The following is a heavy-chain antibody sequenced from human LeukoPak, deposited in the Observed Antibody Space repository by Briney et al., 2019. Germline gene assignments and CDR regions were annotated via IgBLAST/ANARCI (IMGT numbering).Heavy chain of an antibody. CDR3: AKLQIWELLSYFDY. CDR1: GFTFSNNA. V-gene: IGHV3-23*01. D-gene: IGHD1-26*01. CDR2: ISGSGGST. Sequence: GGSLRLSCAASGFTFSNNAMSWVRQAPGKGLEWVSAISGSGGSTYYADSVKGRFTISRDNSKNTLYLQMNSLRAEDTAVYYCAKLQIWELLSYFDYWGQGTLVTVSS. J-gene: IGHJ4*02.